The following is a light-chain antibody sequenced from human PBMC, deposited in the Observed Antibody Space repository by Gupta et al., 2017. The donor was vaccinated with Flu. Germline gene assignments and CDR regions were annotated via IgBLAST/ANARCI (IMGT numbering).Light chain of an antibody. CDR3: SSYTSSSTLV. CDR2: GVS. Sequence: SITISCTGTSSDVGGYNYVSWYQQHPGKAPKLMIYGVSNRPSGVSNRFSGSKSGNTASLTISGLQAEDEADYYCSSYTSSSTLVFGGGTKLTVL. V-gene: IGLV2-14*01. CDR1: SSDVGGYNY. J-gene: IGLJ2*01.